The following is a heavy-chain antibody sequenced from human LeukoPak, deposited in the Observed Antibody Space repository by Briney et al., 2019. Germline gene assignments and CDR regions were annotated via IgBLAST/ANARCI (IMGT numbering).Heavy chain of an antibody. Sequence: GGSLRLSCAASGFAFSSYAMSWVRQAPGKGLEWVSAISGSGGSTYYADSVKGRFTISRDNSKNTLYLQMNSLRAEDTAVYYCAKGAGGYSYGNHNYWGQGTLVTVSS. CDR3: AKGAGGYSYGNHNY. CDR1: GFAFSSYA. D-gene: IGHD5-18*01. CDR2: ISGSGGST. J-gene: IGHJ4*02. V-gene: IGHV3-23*01.